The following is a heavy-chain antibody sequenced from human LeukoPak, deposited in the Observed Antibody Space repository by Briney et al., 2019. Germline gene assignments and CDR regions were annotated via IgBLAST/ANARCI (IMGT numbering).Heavy chain of an antibody. CDR2: ISYDGSNK. J-gene: IGHJ4*02. CDR3: ARRTLYGGYRRREFDY. V-gene: IGHV3-30*04. D-gene: IGHD5-12*01. Sequence: PGRSLRLSCAASGFTFSNYAMHWVRQAPGKGLEWVAVISYDGSNKYYADSVKGRFTISRDNSKNTLYLQMNSLRAEDTAVYYCARRTLYGGYRRREFDYWGQGTLVTVSS. CDR1: GFTFSNYA.